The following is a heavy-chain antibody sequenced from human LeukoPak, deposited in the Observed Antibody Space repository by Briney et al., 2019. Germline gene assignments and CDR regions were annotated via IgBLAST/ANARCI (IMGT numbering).Heavy chain of an antibody. CDR2: IWYDGSNK. CDR3: ARGDKWFGELPHAFDI. Sequence: GGSLRLSCAASGFTFSSYGMHWVRQAPGKGPEWVAVIWYDGSNKYYADSVKGRFTISRDNSKNTLYLQMNSLRAEDTAVYYCARGDKWFGELPHAFDIWGQGTMVTVSS. CDR1: GFTFSSYG. V-gene: IGHV3-33*01. J-gene: IGHJ3*02. D-gene: IGHD3-10*01.